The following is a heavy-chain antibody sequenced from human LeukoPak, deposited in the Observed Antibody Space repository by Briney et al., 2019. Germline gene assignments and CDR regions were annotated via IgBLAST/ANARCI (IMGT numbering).Heavy chain of an antibody. J-gene: IGHJ6*04. V-gene: IGHV3-64*01. CDR1: GFTFSTYA. D-gene: IGHD3-16*01. CDR3: GGPFEA. Sequence: GGSLRLSCAASGFTFSTYAMHWVRQAPGKGLEYVSTISSDGATTYYASSMKGRFTVSRDNSKNTLYLQMGSLRAEDMAVYYCGGPFEAWGKGTPVTVSS. CDR2: ISSDGATT.